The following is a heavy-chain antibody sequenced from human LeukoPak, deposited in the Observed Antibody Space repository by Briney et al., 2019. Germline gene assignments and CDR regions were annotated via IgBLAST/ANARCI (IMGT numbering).Heavy chain of an antibody. D-gene: IGHD3-10*01. Sequence: SVKVSCKASGGTFSSYAISWVRQAPGQGLEWMGVIIPIFGTANYAQKFQGRVTITTDESTSTAYMELSSLRSEDTAVYYCASSRAMHGAFDIWGQGTMVTVST. J-gene: IGHJ3*02. CDR2: IIPIFGTA. V-gene: IGHV1-69*05. CDR1: GGTFSSYA. CDR3: ASSRAMHGAFDI.